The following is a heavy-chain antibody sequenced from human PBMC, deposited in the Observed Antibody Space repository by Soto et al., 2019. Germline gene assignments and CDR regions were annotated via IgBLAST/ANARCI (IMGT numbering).Heavy chain of an antibody. D-gene: IGHD3-10*01. V-gene: IGHV1-69*13. CDR3: ARFLGGAGSYYDGQNYNYYNGMDV. Sequence: SVEVSCKASGGPYNSFAISWVRQAPGQGLEWIGGIIPVFGTATYAQKFKGRVTITAEESTRTAYMELSSLTSEDTAVYYCARFLGGAGSYYDGQNYNYYNGMDVWGQGTTVTVSS. J-gene: IGHJ6*02. CDR2: IIPVFGTA. CDR1: GGPYNSFA.